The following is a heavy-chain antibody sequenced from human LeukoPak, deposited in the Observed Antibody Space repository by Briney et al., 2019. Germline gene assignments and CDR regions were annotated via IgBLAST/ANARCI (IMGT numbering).Heavy chain of an antibody. CDR3: TRMNYARFDP. D-gene: IGHD2-2*01. CDR1: GLTVSNAW. V-gene: IGHV3-15*01. J-gene: IGHJ5*02. Sequence: GGSPRLSCAASGLTVSNAWMSWVRQAPGKGLEWVGRIRSSSDGCTKDYAAPVKGRISIERDDSENTLFLRMSSLETEDTAVYYCTRMNYARFDPWGQGTLVTVSS. CDR2: IRSSSDGCTK.